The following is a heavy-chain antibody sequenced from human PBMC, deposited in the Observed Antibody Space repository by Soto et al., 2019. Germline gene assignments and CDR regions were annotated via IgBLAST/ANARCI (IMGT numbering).Heavy chain of an antibody. D-gene: IGHD6-19*01. J-gene: IGHJ4*02. V-gene: IGHV3-23*01. CDR1: GFTFSGQD. Sequence: EVQVLESGGGLVQPGGSLRLSCAASGFTFSGQDMCWVRQAPGKGLEWVSGISASGGDPQYADSVKGRFTISRDNSKSTLYLQMNSLRAEDTAVYYCAKDAPRSSGWYYFDYWGQGALVTVSS. CDR2: ISASGGDP. CDR3: AKDAPRSSGWYYFDY.